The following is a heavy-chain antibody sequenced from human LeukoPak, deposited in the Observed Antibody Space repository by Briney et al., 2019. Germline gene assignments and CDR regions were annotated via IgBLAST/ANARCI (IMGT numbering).Heavy chain of an antibody. CDR1: GGSISSYY. CDR3: ARQGAYCGGDCGWFDP. J-gene: IGHJ5*02. D-gene: IGHD2-21*01. Sequence: PSETLSLTCTVSGGSISSYYWSWIRQPPGKGLEWIGYIYYSGSTNYNPSLKSRVTISVDTSKNQFSLKLSSVTAADTAVYYCARQGAYCGGDCGWFDPWGQGTLVTVSS. CDR2: IYYSGST. V-gene: IGHV4-59*08.